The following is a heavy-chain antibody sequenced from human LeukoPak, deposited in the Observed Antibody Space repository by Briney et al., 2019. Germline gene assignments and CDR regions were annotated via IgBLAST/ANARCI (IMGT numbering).Heavy chain of an antibody. CDR1: GFTFSSYG. J-gene: IGHJ4*02. V-gene: IGHV3-33*06. Sequence: GGSLRLSCAASGFTFSSYGMHWVRQAPGKGLEWVAVIWYDGSNKYYADSVKGRFTISRGNSKNTLYLQMNSLRAEDTAVYYCAKEAYIEMATITPDYWGQGTLVTVSS. D-gene: IGHD5-24*01. CDR3: AKEAYIEMATITPDY. CDR2: IWYDGSNK.